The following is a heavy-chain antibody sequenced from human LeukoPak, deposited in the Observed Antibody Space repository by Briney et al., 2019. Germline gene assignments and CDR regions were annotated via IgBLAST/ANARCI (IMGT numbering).Heavy chain of an antibody. CDR1: GGSFSGYY. CDR2: INHSGST. CDR3: ARYTYSSSWYPNWFDP. Sequence: PSETLSLTCAVYGGSFSGYYWSWIRQPPGKGLEWIGEINHSGSTNYNPSLKSRVTISVDTSKSRFSLKLSSVTAADTAVYYCARYTYSSSWYPNWFDPWGQGTLVTVSS. V-gene: IGHV4-34*01. D-gene: IGHD6-13*01. J-gene: IGHJ5*02.